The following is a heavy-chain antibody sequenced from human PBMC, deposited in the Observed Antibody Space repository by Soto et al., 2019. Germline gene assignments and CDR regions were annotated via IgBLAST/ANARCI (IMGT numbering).Heavy chain of an antibody. V-gene: IGHV3-7*01. J-gene: IGHJ6*03. D-gene: IGHD2-8*01. CDR3: AKDGCGPAVYCNIGGCHYKLVKYMDV. Sequence: EVQLVESGGGLVQPGGSLRLSCTASGFTFSGYWINWARQAPGKGLEWVANIRQDGRDNGYLDSVKGRFTISIDNAKNSLYLQMNSLTAEDTALYYCAKDGCGPAVYCNIGGCHYKLVKYMDVWGKGTTVSVSS. CDR2: IRQDGRDN. CDR1: GFTFSGYW.